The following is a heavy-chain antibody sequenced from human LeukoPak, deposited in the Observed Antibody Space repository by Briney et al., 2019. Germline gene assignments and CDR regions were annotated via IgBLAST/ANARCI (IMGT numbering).Heavy chain of an antibody. V-gene: IGHV3-7*01. CDR1: GFTFSNYW. Sequence: GGSLRLSCAASGFTFSNYWMGWVRQAPGKGLEWVANIKQDGSEKYYVDSVKGRFTTSRDNAKNSLYLQMNSLRAEDTAVYYCAREGRESSGYDYWGQGTLVTVSS. CDR3: AREGRESSGYDY. CDR2: IKQDGSEK. J-gene: IGHJ4*02. D-gene: IGHD3-22*01.